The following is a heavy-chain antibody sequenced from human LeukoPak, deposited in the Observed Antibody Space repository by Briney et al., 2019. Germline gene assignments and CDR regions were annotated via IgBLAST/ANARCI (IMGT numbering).Heavy chain of an antibody. CDR1: GYTFTSYY. CDR2: INPSGGST. D-gene: IGHD6-19*01. V-gene: IGHV1-46*01. CDR3: ARVSSGWYGPSGNFDY. Sequence: GASVKVSCKASGYTFTSYYMHWVRQAPGQGLEWMGIINPSGGSTSYAQKFQGRVTMTRDTSTSTVYMELSSLRSEDTAVYYCARVSSGWYGPSGNFDYWGQGTLVTVSS. J-gene: IGHJ4*02.